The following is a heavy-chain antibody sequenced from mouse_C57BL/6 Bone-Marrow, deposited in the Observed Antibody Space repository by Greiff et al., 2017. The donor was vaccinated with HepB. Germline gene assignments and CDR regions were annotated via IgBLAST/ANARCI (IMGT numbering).Heavy chain of an antibody. Sequence: VQLKESGPELVKPGASVKISCKASGYAFSSSWMNWVKQRPGKGLEWIGRIYPGDGDTNYNGKFKGKATLTADKSSSTAYMQLSSLTSEDSAVYFCARERDYYGSREVDYWGQGTTLTVSS. CDR1: GYAFSSSW. CDR2: IYPGDGDT. V-gene: IGHV1-82*01. CDR3: ARERDYYGSREVDY. D-gene: IGHD1-1*01. J-gene: IGHJ2*01.